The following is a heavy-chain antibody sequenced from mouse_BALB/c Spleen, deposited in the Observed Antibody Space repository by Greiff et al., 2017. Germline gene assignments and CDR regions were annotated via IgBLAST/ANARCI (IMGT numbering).Heavy chain of an antibody. CDR1: GFTFKDSY. D-gene: IGHD1-1*02. V-gene: IGHV14-3*02. CDR3: VEDCGGSYGGH. Sequence: VQLQQSGAELVKPGASVKLSCTASGFTFKDSYMHWVKQRPEQGLEWIGRIDPANGNTKYDPKFQGKATITADTSSNTAYLQLSSQTSEDTAVCYCVEDCGGSYGGHWGQGTLVTVSA. CDR2: IDPANGNT. J-gene: IGHJ3*01.